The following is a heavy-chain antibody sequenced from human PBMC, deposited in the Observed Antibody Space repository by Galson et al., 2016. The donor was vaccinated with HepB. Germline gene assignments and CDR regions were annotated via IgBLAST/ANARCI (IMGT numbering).Heavy chain of an antibody. V-gene: IGHV4-59*04. CDR2: VYRGKP. J-gene: IGHJ4*02. D-gene: IGHD4-23*01. Sequence: LRLSCAASGVTVSNNYMSWIRQPPGKGLEWIGTVYRGKPYYSPSLAGRVTISAGMPTDLLSLKLTSLTAADTAVYYCSGAGLLTQASFDCWGQGTLVAVSS. CDR1: GVTVSNNY. CDR3: SGAGLLTQASFDC.